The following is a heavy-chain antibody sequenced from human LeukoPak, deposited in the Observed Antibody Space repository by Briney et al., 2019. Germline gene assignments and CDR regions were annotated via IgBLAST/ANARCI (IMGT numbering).Heavy chain of an antibody. V-gene: IGHV4-59*08. Sequence: SETLSLTCTVSGGSISSYYWSWIRQPPGKGLEWIGYIYYSGSTNYNPSLKSRVTISVDTSKNQFSLKLSSVTAADTAVYYCARQHYDGNPDAFDIWGQGTMVTVSS. CDR2: IYYSGST. CDR1: GGSISSYY. J-gene: IGHJ3*02. D-gene: IGHD4-23*01. CDR3: ARQHYDGNPDAFDI.